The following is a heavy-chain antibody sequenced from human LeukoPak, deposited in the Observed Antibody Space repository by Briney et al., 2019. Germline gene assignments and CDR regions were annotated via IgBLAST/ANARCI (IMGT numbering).Heavy chain of an antibody. V-gene: IGHV4-39*01. Sequence: SETLSLTCTVSGGSIGSSRYYWGWLRQPPGKGLEWIGSIFYGGSTSYNPSLESRVTISVDTSKNQFSLRLTSVTAADTAVYYCARPHLVGGYTGYDCCGQGTLVTVSS. CDR2: IFYGGST. CDR3: ARPHLVGGYTGYDC. J-gene: IGHJ4*02. D-gene: IGHD1-26*01. CDR1: GGSIGSSRYY.